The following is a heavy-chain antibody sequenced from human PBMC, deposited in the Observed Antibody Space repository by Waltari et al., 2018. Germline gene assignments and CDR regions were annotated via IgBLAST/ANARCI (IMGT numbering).Heavy chain of an antibody. CDR1: GVTFSSYA. J-gene: IGHJ3*02. CDR3: ARPMLSSGWSAFDI. V-gene: IGHV1-69*01. Sequence: QVQLVQSGPEVKKPGSSVKVSCKASGVTFSSYAFRWVRQAPGHGLEWMGGIIPICGTANYAQKFQGRVTITADESTSTAYMELSSLRSEDTAVYYCARPMLSSGWSAFDIWGQGTMVTVSS. D-gene: IGHD6-19*01. CDR2: IIPICGTA.